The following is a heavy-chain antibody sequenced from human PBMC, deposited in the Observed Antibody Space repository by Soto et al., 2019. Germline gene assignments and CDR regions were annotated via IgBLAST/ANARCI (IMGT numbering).Heavy chain of an antibody. Sequence: QVQLVQSGAEVKKPGSSVKVSCKASGGSFNTYGISWVRQAPGQGLEWMGGFLPVFTTAKYAQKFQGRVSITADESRYPAYTELRSLRSEDPAVYFWARDGVGVSRTAVRHGALDIWGQGTGVSVSS. J-gene: IGHJ3*02. CDR1: GGSFNTYG. CDR2: FLPVFTTA. D-gene: IGHD2-21*02. V-gene: IGHV1-69*01. CDR3: ARDGVGVSRTAVRHGALDI.